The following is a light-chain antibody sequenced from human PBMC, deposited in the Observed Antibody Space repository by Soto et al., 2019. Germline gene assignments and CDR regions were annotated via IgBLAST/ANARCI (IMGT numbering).Light chain of an antibody. Sequence: DIQMTQSPSSLSASIGDRVTITCRASQSISSSLVWYQQKPGKAPKLLIYKASSLESGVPSRFSGSGSGTEFTLTISSLQPDAFATYYCQQYNSYPITFGQGTRLEIQ. CDR2: KAS. V-gene: IGKV1-5*03. J-gene: IGKJ5*01. CDR3: QQYNSYPIT. CDR1: QSISSS.